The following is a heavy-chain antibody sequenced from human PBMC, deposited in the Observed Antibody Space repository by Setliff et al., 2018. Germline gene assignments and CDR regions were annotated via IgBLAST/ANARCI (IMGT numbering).Heavy chain of an antibody. Sequence: TLSLTCTVSGGSISSSSYYWGWIRQPPGKGLEWIGSIYYSGSTYYNPSLKSRVTISVDTSKNQFSLKLSSVTAADTAVYYCAREGEAGNFDYWGQGTLVTVSS. CDR2: IYYSGST. D-gene: IGHD6-19*01. V-gene: IGHV4-39*01. CDR1: GGSISSSSYY. CDR3: AREGEAGNFDY. J-gene: IGHJ4*02.